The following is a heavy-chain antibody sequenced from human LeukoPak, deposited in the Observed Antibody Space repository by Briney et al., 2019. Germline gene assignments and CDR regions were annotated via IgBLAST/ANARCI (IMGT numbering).Heavy chain of an antibody. V-gene: IGHV1-69*06. CDR1: GGTFSSYA. CDR3: ARDLGGSYSPSFFDY. J-gene: IGHJ4*02. Sequence: ASVTVSCKASGGTFSSYAISWVRQAPGQGLEWMGRIIPIFGTANYAQKFQGRVTITADKSTSTAYMELSSLRSEDTAVYYCARDLGGSYSPSFFDYWGQGTLVTVSS. CDR2: IIPIFGTA. D-gene: IGHD1-26*01.